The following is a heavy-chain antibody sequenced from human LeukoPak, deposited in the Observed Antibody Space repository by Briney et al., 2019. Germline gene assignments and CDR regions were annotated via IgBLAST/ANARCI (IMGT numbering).Heavy chain of an antibody. D-gene: IGHD6-13*01. CDR3: ARAHSSSWYKSLYYFDY. V-gene: IGHV3-7*01. Sequence: GGSLRLSCAASGFTFSSYWMSWVRQAPGKELEWVANIKQDGSEKYYVDSVKGRFTISRDNAKNSLYLQMNSLRAEDTAVYYCARAHSSSWYKSLYYFDYWGQGTLVTVSS. CDR1: GFTFSSYW. CDR2: IKQDGSEK. J-gene: IGHJ4*02.